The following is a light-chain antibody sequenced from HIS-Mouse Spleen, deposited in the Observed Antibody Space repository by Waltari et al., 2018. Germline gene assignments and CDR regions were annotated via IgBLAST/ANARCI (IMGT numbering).Light chain of an antibody. CDR1: SSNIGSNT. CDR3: AAWDDSLNGNYV. V-gene: IGLV1-44*01. J-gene: IGLJ1*01. CDR2: SNN. Sequence: QSVLTQPPSASGTPGQRVTISCSGSSSNIGSNTVNWYQQLPGTAPKLLIYSNNPRPSGVPDRFSVSKSGTSASLAISGLQSEDEADYYCAAWDDSLNGNYVFGTGTKVTVL.